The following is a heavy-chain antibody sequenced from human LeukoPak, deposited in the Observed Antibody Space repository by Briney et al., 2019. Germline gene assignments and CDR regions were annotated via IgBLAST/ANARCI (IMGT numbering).Heavy chain of an antibody. D-gene: IGHD4-17*01. CDR1: GLTFSSYW. CDR3: ARGQTTVTN. Sequence: PGGSPRLSCAASGLTFSSYWMSWVRQAPGKGLEWVANIKQDGSEKYYVDSVKGRFTISRDNAKNSLYLQMSSLRAEDTAVYFCARGQTTVTNWGQGTLVTVSS. CDR2: IKQDGSEK. V-gene: IGHV3-7*03. J-gene: IGHJ4*02.